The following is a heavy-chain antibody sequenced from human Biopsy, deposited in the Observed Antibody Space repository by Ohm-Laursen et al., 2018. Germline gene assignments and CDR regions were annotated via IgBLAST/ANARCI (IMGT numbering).Heavy chain of an antibody. V-gene: IGHV4-61*08. D-gene: IGHD3-10*01. Sequence: SETLSLTCTVSGGSVRSPDHRWNWVRRAPGKGLEWIGNIYYSWTTLYNPSLSGRVTMDLERSTNQFSLKLKSVTSADTAVYFCARAYFYGMGTSNYFLDSWGQGALVTVSS. CDR3: ARAYFYGMGTSNYFLDS. CDR2: IYYSWTT. CDR1: GGSVRSPDHR. J-gene: IGHJ4*02.